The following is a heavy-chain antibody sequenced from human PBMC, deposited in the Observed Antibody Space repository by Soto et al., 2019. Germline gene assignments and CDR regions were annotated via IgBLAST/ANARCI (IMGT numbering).Heavy chain of an antibody. CDR3: ARLTLAQDSSGYHIFDY. V-gene: IGHV1-46*01. J-gene: IGHJ4*02. CDR1: GYTFTSYY. D-gene: IGHD3-22*01. Sequence: ASVKVSCKASGYTFTSYYMHWVRQAPGQGLEWMGIINPSGGSTSYAQKFQGRVTMTRDTSTSTVYMELSSLKASDSAMYYCARLTLAQDSSGYHIFDYWGRG. CDR2: INPSGGST.